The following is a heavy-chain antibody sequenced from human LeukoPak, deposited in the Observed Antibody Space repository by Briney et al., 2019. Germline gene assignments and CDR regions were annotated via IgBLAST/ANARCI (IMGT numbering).Heavy chain of an antibody. V-gene: IGHV4-39*01. Sequence: PSETLSLTCTVSGGSISSSGYYSGWIRQPRGKWLEWIASIYYIGSTYYNPSLKSRVTISVDTSKTQLSLKLSSLTAADTAVYYCARHEYSGSYYGLSWFDPWGQGTLVTVSS. D-gene: IGHD1-26*01. CDR3: ARHEYSGSYYGLSWFDP. CDR2: IYYIGST. CDR1: GGSISSSGYY. J-gene: IGHJ5*02.